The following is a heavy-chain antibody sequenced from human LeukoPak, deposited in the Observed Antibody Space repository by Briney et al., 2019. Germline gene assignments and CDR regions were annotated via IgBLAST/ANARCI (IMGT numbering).Heavy chain of an antibody. CDR3: ASPLLTYYYDSSGYYAFDI. Sequence: SETLSLTCTVSGGSISNYYWTWIRQPAGKGLEWIGRVYTTGTTNYNPSLKSRVTMSVDTSKNQFSLKLSSVTAADTAVYYCASPLLTYYYDSSGYYAFDIWGQGTMVTVSS. D-gene: IGHD3-22*01. V-gene: IGHV4-4*07. CDR2: VYTTGTT. J-gene: IGHJ3*02. CDR1: GGSISNYY.